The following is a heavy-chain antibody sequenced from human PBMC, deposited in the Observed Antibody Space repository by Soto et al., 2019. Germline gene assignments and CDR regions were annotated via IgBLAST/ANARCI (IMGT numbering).Heavy chain of an antibody. Sequence: ASVKVSCKASGGTFSSYAISWVRQAPGQGLEWMGGIIPIFGTANYAQKFQGRVTITADESTSTAYMELSSLRSEDTAVYYCASANYYGSGSPYYFDYWGQGTLVTVSS. CDR1: GGTFSSYA. CDR2: IIPIFGTA. V-gene: IGHV1-69*13. J-gene: IGHJ4*02. D-gene: IGHD3-10*01. CDR3: ASANYYGSGSPYYFDY.